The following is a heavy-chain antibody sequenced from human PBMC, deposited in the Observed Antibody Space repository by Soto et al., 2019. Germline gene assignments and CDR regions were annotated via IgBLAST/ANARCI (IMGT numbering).Heavy chain of an antibody. D-gene: IGHD7-27*01. J-gene: IGHJ5*02. CDR1: GDTFDSDS. V-gene: IGHV1-69*01. Sequence: QVQLVQSGAEVRKPGSSVKVSCQASGDTFDSDSINCVRQAPGHGLEWIGGIIPMLEKPSYAQKFQDRVTMTADESANTVYMELRSLTSDDTAVYFCARLGRGAFDPWGPGTPVTVSS. CDR3: ARLGRGAFDP. CDR2: IIPMLEKP.